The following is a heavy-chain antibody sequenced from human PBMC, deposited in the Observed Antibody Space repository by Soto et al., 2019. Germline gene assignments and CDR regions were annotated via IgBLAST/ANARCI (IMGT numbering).Heavy chain of an antibody. Sequence: QVQVVQSGAEVKGPGSSVKVSCKASGGTLSNTAFSWVRQAPGQGLEWMGGIIPVFGMVNYAHNFQGRVMITADESMGTTYLELSRLRSEDTAVYYCARGRIVVAGSSAYYGMDVWGQGTTVTVSS. CDR1: GGTLSNTA. CDR3: ARGRIVVAGSSAYYGMDV. J-gene: IGHJ6*02. CDR2: IIPVFGMV. D-gene: IGHD6-19*01. V-gene: IGHV1-69*01.